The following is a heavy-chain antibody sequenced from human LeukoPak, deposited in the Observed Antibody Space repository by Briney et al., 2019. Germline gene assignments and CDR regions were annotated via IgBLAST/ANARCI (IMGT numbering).Heavy chain of an antibody. CDR3: ASSIVGATRDY. CDR2: IYYSGST. CDR1: GGSISTSSYY. D-gene: IGHD1-26*01. V-gene: IGHV4-39*07. Sequence: SETLSLTCTVSGGSISTSSYYWGWIRQPPGKRLEWIGSIYYSGSTNYNPSLKSRVTISVDTPKNQFSLKLSSVTAADTAVYYCASSIVGATRDYWGQGTLVTVSS. J-gene: IGHJ4*02.